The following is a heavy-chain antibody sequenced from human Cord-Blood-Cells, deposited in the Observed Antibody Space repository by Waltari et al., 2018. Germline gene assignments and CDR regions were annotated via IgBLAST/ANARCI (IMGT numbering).Heavy chain of an antibody. CDR2: ISYDGSTK. CDR1: GFTFSSYA. V-gene: IGHV3-30*04. D-gene: IGHD3-10*01. Sequence: QVQLVESGGGVVQPGRSLRLSCAASGFTFSSYAMHWGRRAAGKGLEWVAVISYDGSTKYYADTVQGRFSISRDNSKNTLYLQMNSLRAEDTAVYSCARGGRGLLWFGESFDCWGQGTLVTVSS. J-gene: IGHJ4*02. CDR3: ARGGRGLLWFGESFDC.